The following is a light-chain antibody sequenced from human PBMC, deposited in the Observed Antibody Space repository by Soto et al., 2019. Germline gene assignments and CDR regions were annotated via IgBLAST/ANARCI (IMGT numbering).Light chain of an antibody. CDR1: SSNIGKNY. Sequence: QSVLTQPPSVSAAPGQRVTISCSGSSSNIGKNYVSWYQQLPGTAPKLLIYDNTDQPSGVPDRFSGSKSGTSATLVITGLQTGHEADYYCGTWDSSLNAGVFGGGTKLTVL. J-gene: IGLJ3*02. CDR2: DNT. V-gene: IGLV1-51*01. CDR3: GTWDSSLNAGV.